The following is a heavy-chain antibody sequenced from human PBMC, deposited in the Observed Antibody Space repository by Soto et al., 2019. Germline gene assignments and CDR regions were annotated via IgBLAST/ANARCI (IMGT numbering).Heavy chain of an antibody. V-gene: IGHV4-59*01. Sequence: SEPLSLTCTVSGGSLGSYYWSWIRQPPGKGLEWIGYVFYTGRANYKASLTSRVSISLDPSNYQFSLMLSSLTPADTPAYSCARDGDGRMTTNPYYYNGMDVWGPGSTVTVSS. D-gene: IGHD4-4*01. CDR3: ARDGDGRMTTNPYYYNGMDV. CDR2: VFYTGRA. J-gene: IGHJ6*02. CDR1: GGSLGSYY.